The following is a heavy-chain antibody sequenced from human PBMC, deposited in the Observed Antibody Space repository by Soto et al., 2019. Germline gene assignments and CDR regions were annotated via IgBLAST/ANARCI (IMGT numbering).Heavy chain of an antibody. CDR3: ARGYYDSSGYYSDY. Sequence: SETLSLTCTVSGGSMSPYYWSWIRQPPGKGLEWIGYMYYSGSSNYSPSLKSRVTMSVDTSKNQLSLKLTSVTAADTAVYYCARGYYDSSGYYSDYWGQGTLVTVSX. CDR1: GGSMSPYY. V-gene: IGHV4-59*01. CDR2: MYYSGSS. J-gene: IGHJ4*02. D-gene: IGHD3-22*01.